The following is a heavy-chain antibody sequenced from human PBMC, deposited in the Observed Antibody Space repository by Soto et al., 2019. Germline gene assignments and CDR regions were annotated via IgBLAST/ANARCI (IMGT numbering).Heavy chain of an antibody. D-gene: IGHD6-13*01. Sequence: SETLSLTCAVYGGSFANYYWNWIRQPPGKGLEWIGEINYSGSTNYNPSLKSRVTISEDTSKSQFSLKVNSMTAADTAVYYCARYRREAVAGYTLDNWGQGILVTVSS. CDR3: ARYRREAVAGYTLDN. CDR2: INYSGST. CDR1: GGSFANYY. J-gene: IGHJ4*02. V-gene: IGHV4-34*01.